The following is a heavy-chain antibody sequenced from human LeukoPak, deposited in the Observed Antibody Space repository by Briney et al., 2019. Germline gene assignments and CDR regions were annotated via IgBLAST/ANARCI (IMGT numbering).Heavy chain of an antibody. D-gene: IGHD3-3*01. J-gene: IGHJ4*02. V-gene: IGHV3-30-3*01. CDR3: ARGTKRFLEWSPLVY. CDR2: ISYDGSNK. CDR1: GFTFSSYA. Sequence: GGSLRLSCAASGFTFSSYAMHWVRQAPGKGLEWVAVISYDGSNKYYADSVKGRFTNSRDNSKNTLYLQMNSLRAEDTAVYYCARGTKRFLEWSPLVYWGQGTLVTVSS.